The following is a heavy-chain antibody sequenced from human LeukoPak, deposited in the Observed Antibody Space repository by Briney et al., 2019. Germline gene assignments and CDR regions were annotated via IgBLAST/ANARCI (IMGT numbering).Heavy chain of an antibody. D-gene: IGHD6-13*01. V-gene: IGHV5-51*01. CDR2: IYPGDSDT. CDR3: ARLTIIAPTSGGWFDP. Sequence: GESLKISCKGSGYSFTSYWIGWVRQMPGKGLEWMGIIYPGDSDTRYSPSFQGQVTISADKSISTAYLQWSSLKASDTAMYYCARLTIIAPTSGGWFDPWGQGTLVTVSS. CDR1: GYSFTSYW. J-gene: IGHJ5*02.